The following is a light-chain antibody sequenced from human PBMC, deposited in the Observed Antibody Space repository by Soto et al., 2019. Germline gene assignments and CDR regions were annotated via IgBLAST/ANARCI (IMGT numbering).Light chain of an antibody. Sequence: QSVLTQPASSSGSPGQSITISCTGTSSDVGGYNYVSWYQQHPGKAPKLMIYHVSNRPSGVSHRFSGSKSGNTASLIISGLQAEDEADYYCSSYTSSSTLYVFGTGTKVTVL. V-gene: IGLV2-14*01. CDR3: SSYTSSSTLYV. CDR1: SSDVGGYNY. J-gene: IGLJ1*01. CDR2: HVS.